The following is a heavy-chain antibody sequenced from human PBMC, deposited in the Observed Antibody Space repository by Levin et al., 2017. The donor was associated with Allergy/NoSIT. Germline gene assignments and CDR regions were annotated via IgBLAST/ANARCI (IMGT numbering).Heavy chain of an antibody. V-gene: IGHV3-7*01. D-gene: IGHD6-13*01. CDR2: IKQDGSET. Sequence: GGSLRLSCVASGFTFSSYWMSWVRQAPGKGLEWVANIKQDGSETYYVDSVKGRFTTTRDNAKNSLYLQMDSLRVEDTAVYYCARDQQQLVPRYYYYMDVWGKGTAVTVSS. CDR3: ARDQQQLVPRYYYYMDV. CDR1: GFTFSSYW. J-gene: IGHJ6*03.